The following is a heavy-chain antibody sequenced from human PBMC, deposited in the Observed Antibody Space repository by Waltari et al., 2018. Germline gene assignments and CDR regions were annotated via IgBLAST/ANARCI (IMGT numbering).Heavy chain of an antibody. CDR3: ARGREMTTMSHYAFDI. Sequence: QVHLQQWGAGLLKPSETLSLTCGVYGGSFSGYYWSWIRQPPGKGLEWIGEINHSGSTNYNPSLKSRVTISADTSRNQFSLTLSSVTAADTAIYYCARGREMTTMSHYAFDIWGQGTMVTVSS. CDR1: GGSFSGYY. D-gene: IGHD1-1*01. V-gene: IGHV4-34*01. J-gene: IGHJ3*02. CDR2: INHSGST.